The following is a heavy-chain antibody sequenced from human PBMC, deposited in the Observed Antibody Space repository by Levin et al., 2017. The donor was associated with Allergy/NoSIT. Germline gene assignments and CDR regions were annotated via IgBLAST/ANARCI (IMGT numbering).Heavy chain of an antibody. Sequence: GGSLRLSCAASGFTFNNYWMYWVRQAPGKGLVWVSRINTDGSNTDYADSVKGRFTISRDNAKNTVYLQMNSLRAEDTAVYYCARGYYTILTGYLSFFEYWGQGTLVTVSS. CDR2: INTDGSNT. CDR1: GFTFNNYW. D-gene: IGHD3-9*01. J-gene: IGHJ4*02. V-gene: IGHV3-74*01. CDR3: ARGYYTILTGYLSFFEY.